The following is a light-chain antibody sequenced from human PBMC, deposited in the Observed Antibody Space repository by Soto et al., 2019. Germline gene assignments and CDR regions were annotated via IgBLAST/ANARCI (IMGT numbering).Light chain of an antibody. CDR1: QSISNW. V-gene: IGKV1-5*01. CDR3: QQYNSYSPWT. Sequence: DIQMTQSPSTLSASVVDRVTITCRASQSISNWLAWYQQKPGKAPKLLIYDVSSLESGVPSRFSGSGSGTEFTLTISSLQPDDFATYYCQQYNSYSPWTFGQGTKVDIK. CDR2: DVS. J-gene: IGKJ1*01.